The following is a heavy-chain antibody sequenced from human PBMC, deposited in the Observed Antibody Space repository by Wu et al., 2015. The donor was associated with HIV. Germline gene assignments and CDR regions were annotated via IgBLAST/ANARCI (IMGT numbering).Heavy chain of an antibody. J-gene: IGHJ4*02. CDR1: GYNFNGYG. CDR2: ISDYERNI. Sequence: QVKLVQSGIELKKSGASVKVSCQASGYNFNGYGIIWVRQAPGQGLEWMGWISDYERNIHHAQKFQGRVTMTRDTSTSTVYMKLSGLTSEDTAVYFCTRGPDFDYWGQGTLVTVSS. V-gene: IGHV1-18*01. CDR3: TRGPDFDY.